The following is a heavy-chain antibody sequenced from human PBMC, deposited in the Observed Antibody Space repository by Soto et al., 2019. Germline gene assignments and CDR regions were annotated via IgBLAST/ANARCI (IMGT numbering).Heavy chain of an antibody. V-gene: IGHV3-7*03. J-gene: IGHJ4*01. D-gene: IGHD3-3*01. CDR3: ARAHAFWSRSPYYCEN. Sequence: WGSLRLSCAASGFTFSSYWMSWVRQAPGKGLEWVANIKQYVSEKYYVDSVKGRFTISRDNAKNSLYLQMNSLRAEDTAVYYCARAHAFWSRSPYYCENWGKGNLVVVSS. CDR1: GFTFSSYW. CDR2: IKQYVSEK.